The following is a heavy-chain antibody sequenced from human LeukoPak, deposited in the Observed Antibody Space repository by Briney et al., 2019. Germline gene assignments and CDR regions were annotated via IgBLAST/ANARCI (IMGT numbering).Heavy chain of an antibody. CDR1: GFTFGSYG. Sequence: GGSLRLSCAASGFTFGSYGMSWVRQAPGKGLEWVSAISGSGGSTYYADSVKGRFTISRDNSVYYCAKDALGIVVVTHPRPPYYYYGMDVWGQGTTVTVSS. J-gene: IGHJ6*02. V-gene: IGHV3-23*01. CDR2: ISGSGGST. D-gene: IGHD2-21*02. CDR3: YYYGMDV.